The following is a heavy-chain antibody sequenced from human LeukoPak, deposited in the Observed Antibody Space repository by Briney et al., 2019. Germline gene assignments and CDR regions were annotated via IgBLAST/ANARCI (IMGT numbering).Heavy chain of an antibody. CDR3: ARENWDFDY. CDR2: IRFNGN. D-gene: IGHD7-27*01. CDR1: GFTFSNYA. Sequence: GGSLRLSCAASGFTFSNYAIHWVRQAPGKGLEWVASIRFNGNFYADYVKGRFTISRDNSESTVSLQMDTLRTEDTAVYYCARENWDFDYWGQGTLVTVSS. J-gene: IGHJ4*02. V-gene: IGHV3-30*02.